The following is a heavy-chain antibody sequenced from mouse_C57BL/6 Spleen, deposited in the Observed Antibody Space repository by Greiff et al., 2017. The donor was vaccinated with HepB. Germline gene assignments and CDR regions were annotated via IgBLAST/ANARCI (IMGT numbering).Heavy chain of an antibody. D-gene: IGHD2-2*01. J-gene: IGHJ4*01. CDR1: GYTFTSYW. V-gene: IGHV1-55*01. CDR2: IYPGSGST. CDR3: AKSFYYGYDEGYYYAMDY. Sequence: VQLQQSGAELVKPGASVKMSCKASGYTFTSYWITWVKQRPGQGLEWIGDIYPGSGSTNYNEKFKIKATLTVDTSSSTAYMQLSSLTSEDSAVYYCAKSFYYGYDEGYYYAMDYWGQGTSVTVSS.